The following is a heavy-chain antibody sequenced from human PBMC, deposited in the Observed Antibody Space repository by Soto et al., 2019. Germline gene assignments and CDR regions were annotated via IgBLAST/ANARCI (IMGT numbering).Heavy chain of an antibody. CDR3: VSFLLLYYYDSSGPPRGGFDY. J-gene: IGHJ4*02. Sequence: ASVKVSCKVSGYTLTELSMHWVRQAPGKGLEWMGGFDPEDGETIYAQKFQGRVTMTEDTSTDTAYMELSSPRSEDTAVYYWVSFLLLYYYDSSGPPRGGFDYWGQGTLVTVSS. V-gene: IGHV1-24*01. CDR2: FDPEDGET. CDR1: GYTLTELS. D-gene: IGHD3-22*01.